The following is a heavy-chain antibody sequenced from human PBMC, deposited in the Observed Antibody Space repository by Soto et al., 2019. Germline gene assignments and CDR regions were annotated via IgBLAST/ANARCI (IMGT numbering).Heavy chain of an antibody. V-gene: IGHV5-51*01. J-gene: IGHJ4*02. CDR1: GYSFTSYW. Sequence: ESLKISCKCSGYSFTSYWIGWVRQMPGKGLEWMGIIYPGDSDTRYSPSFQGQVTISADKSISTAYLQWSSLKASDTAMYYCARQGSGYYDSSGYYDFDYWGQGTLVTVSS. CDR2: IYPGDSDT. D-gene: IGHD3-22*01. CDR3: ARQGSGYYDSSGYYDFDY.